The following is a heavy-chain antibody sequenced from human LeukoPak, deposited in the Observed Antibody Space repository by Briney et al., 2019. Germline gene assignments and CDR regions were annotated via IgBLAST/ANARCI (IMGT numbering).Heavy chain of an antibody. CDR2: IKHDGSEN. Sequence: GGSLRLSCATSGFTSTNYWMTWVRQAPGMGLEWVANIKHDGSENYYVDSVKGRFTISRDSAKGSLYLQMNSLRVEDTAVYDCAICPCIAVAGGYWGQGTLVTVSS. CDR3: AICPCIAVAGGY. V-gene: IGHV3-7*01. D-gene: IGHD6-19*01. J-gene: IGHJ4*02. CDR1: GFTSTNYW.